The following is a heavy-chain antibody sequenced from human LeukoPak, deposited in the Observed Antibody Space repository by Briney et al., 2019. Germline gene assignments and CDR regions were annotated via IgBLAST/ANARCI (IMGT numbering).Heavy chain of an antibody. V-gene: IGHV4-34*01. CDR1: GGSFSGYY. J-gene: IGHJ5*02. Sequence: SETLSLTCAVYGGSFSGYYWSWIRQPPGKGLEWIGEINHSGSTNYNPSLKSRVTISVDTSKNQFSPKLSSVTAADTAVYYCARGRGTGTTWGQGTLVTVSS. CDR3: ARGRGTGTT. D-gene: IGHD1/OR15-1a*01. CDR2: INHSGST.